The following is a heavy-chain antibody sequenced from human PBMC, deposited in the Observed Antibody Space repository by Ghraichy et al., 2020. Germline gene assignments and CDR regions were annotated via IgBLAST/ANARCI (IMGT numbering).Heavy chain of an antibody. Sequence: GESLNISCAASGFAFSSYSMKWVRQAPGKGLEWVSYIGSSTSPIYYADSVKGRFTISRDNAKNSLYLQMNSLRAEDTAVYYCARARGDGAGDYWGQGTLVTVSS. CDR3: ARARGDGAGDY. CDR2: IGSSTSPI. D-gene: IGHD4-17*01. J-gene: IGHJ4*02. CDR1: GFAFSSYS. V-gene: IGHV3-48*01.